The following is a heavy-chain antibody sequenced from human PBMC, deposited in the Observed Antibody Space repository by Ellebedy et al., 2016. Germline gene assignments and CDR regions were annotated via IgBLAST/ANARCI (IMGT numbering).Heavy chain of an antibody. CDR2: IHAGGST. D-gene: IGHD2-15*01. J-gene: IGHJ4*02. CDR3: ARGINSDS. CDR1: GFSVNGDY. V-gene: IGHV3-53*01. Sequence: GGSLRLSCAASGFSVNGDYLSWVRQTPVKGLEWVSIIHAGGSTFYADSVKGRFTISRDISRNTVSLQMNSLRAEDTAVYYCARGINSDSWGQGTLVTVSS.